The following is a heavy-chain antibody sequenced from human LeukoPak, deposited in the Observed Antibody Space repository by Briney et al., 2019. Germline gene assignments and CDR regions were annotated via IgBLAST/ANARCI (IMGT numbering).Heavy chain of an antibody. Sequence: GGSLRLSCAASGFTFSDYFMSWIRQAPGKGLEWVSYISTSGSTIYYADSVKGRFTISRDNGKNSLYVQMNNLRAEDTAVYYCARSNRRGLINGFGYYFNYWGQGTLVTVSS. D-gene: IGHD3-10*01. CDR2: ISTSGSTI. J-gene: IGHJ4*02. CDR1: GFTFSDYF. V-gene: IGHV3-11*04. CDR3: ARSNRRGLINGFGYYFNY.